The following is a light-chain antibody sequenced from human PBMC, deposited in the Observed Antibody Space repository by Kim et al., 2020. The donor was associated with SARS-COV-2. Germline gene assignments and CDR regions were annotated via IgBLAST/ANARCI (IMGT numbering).Light chain of an antibody. CDR3: ISYAGSNTWI. CDR2: DVN. V-gene: IGLV2-8*01. J-gene: IGLJ7*01. Sequence: GQSVNISCTGSSRDVGYYNYVAWYQQYPGKAPKHIIHDVNRRPSGVPDRFSASKSGNTASLIVSGLQVEDEADYYCISYAGSNTWIFGGGTQLTVL. CDR1: SRDVGYYNY.